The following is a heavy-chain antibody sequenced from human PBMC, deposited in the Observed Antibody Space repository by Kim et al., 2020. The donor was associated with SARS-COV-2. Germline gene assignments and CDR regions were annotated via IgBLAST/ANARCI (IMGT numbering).Heavy chain of an antibody. J-gene: IGHJ4*02. D-gene: IGHD3-22*01. CDR1: GYTFDSFG. Sequence: ASVKVSCKASGYTFDSFGISWVRQAPGQGLEWMGWISAYNGNTNYAQNLQGRITMTRDTSTSTAYMELRSLRPDDTAVFYCSDSSNFDYWGQGTQVTVS. CDR2: ISAYNGNT. V-gene: IGHV1-18*01. CDR3: SDSSNFDY.